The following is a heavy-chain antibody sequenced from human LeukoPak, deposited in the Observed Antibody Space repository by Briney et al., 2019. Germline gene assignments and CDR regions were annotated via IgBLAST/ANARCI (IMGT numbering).Heavy chain of an antibody. CDR3: ARDRSSGPFDY. CDR1: GGSISSYY. J-gene: IGHJ4*02. Sequence: PSETLSLTCTVSGGSISSYYWSWIRQHPGKGLEWIGYIYYSGSTYYNPSLKSRVTISVDTSKNQFSLKLSSVTAADTAVYYCARDRSSGPFDYWGQGTLVTVSS. V-gene: IGHV4-59*06. D-gene: IGHD3-22*01. CDR2: IYYSGST.